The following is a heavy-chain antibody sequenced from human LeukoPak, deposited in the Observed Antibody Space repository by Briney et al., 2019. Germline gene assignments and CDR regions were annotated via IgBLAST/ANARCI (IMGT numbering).Heavy chain of an antibody. V-gene: IGHV4-59*01. CDR1: GGSISSYY. J-gene: IGHJ6*03. Sequence: PSETLSLTCTVSGGSISSYYWSWIRQPPGKGLEWIGYIYYSGNTNYNPSLKSRVTISVDTSKNQFSLKLSSVTAADTAVYYCAKDTVKVKTISRVPHYMDVWGKGTTVTISS. CDR2: IYYSGNT. CDR3: AKDTVKVKTISRVPHYMDV. D-gene: IGHD5-12*01.